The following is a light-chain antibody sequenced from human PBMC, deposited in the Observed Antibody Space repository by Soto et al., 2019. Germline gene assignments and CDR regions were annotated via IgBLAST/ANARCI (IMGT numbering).Light chain of an antibody. CDR3: QQYNRYST. CDR1: QSIGNW. Sequence: DIQMTQSPSTLSASVGDRVTITCRASQSIGNWLAWYQQKPGKAPKLLIYKASSLEGGVPSRFSGTGSGTEFSLAISSLQPDDFATYYCQQYNRYSTFGQGTKVEI. V-gene: IGKV1-5*03. CDR2: KAS. J-gene: IGKJ1*01.